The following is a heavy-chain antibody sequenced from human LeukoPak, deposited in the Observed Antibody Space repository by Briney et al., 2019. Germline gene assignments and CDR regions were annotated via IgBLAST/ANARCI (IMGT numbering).Heavy chain of an antibody. Sequence: SETLSLTCTVSGYSISSGYYWGWIRQSPGKGLEWIANMYHSGLIYYNPSLKSRITISMDTSKNQFSLKLSSVTAADTAVYYCASVDTAMVTHYYYYMDVWGKGTTVTVSS. V-gene: IGHV4-38-2*02. CDR2: MYHSGLI. J-gene: IGHJ6*03. CDR3: ASVDTAMVTHYYYYMDV. D-gene: IGHD5-18*01. CDR1: GYSISSGYY.